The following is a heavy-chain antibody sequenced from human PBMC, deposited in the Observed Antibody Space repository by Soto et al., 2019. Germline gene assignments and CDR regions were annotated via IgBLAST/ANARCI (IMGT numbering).Heavy chain of an antibody. CDR3: AKEAPDRLIYWFDP. CDR2: IYSGGST. V-gene: IGHV3-66*01. CDR1: GFTVSSNY. J-gene: IGHJ5*02. Sequence: PGGSLRLSCAASGFTVSSNYMSWVRQAPGKGLEWVSVIYSGGSTYYADSVKGRFTISRDNSKNTLYLQMNSLRAEDTAVYYCAKEAPDRLIYWFDPSGHGTLLTVSS. D-gene: IGHD2-21*01.